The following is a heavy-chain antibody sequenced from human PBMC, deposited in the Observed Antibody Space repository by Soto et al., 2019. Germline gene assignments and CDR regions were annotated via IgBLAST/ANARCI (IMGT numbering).Heavy chain of an antibody. CDR3: ARRPRETYYDFWSGYNDY. CDR2: IYYSGST. CDR1: GGSISSGGYY. J-gene: IGHJ4*02. V-gene: IGHV4-31*03. D-gene: IGHD3-3*01. Sequence: SETLSLTCTVSGGSISSGGYYWSWIRQRPGKGLEWIGYIYYSGSTYYNPSLKSRVTISVDTSKNQFSLKLSSVTAADTAVYYCARRPRETYYDFWSGYNDYWGQGTLVTVSS.